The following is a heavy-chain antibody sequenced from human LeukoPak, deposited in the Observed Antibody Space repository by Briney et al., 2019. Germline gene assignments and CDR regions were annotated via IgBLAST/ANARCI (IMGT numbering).Heavy chain of an antibody. CDR3: ATWGYYDSSGYYYVDY. J-gene: IGHJ4*02. V-gene: IGHV1-24*01. D-gene: IGHD3-22*01. Sequence: APVKVSCKASRYPLTPLSMHTTRPAPGSPHEWVGSFDPEDGETIYEQKFQGRVTMTEDTSTDTAYMELSSLRSEDTAVYYCATWGYYDSSGYYYVDYWGQGTLVSVSS. CDR2: FDPEDGET. CDR1: RYPLTPLS.